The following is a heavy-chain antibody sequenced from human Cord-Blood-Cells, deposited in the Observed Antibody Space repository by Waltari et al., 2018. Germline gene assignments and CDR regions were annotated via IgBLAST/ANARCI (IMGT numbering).Heavy chain of an antibody. Sequence: QVQLSQSGAEVKTLGSPVRVACKASGSTFSRYARSWVQLSPGQGLEWMGGIIPIVGTANYAQKFQGRVTITADESTSTAYMELSSLRSEDTAVYYCARTYDYIWGSYQGAFDIWGQGTMVTVSS. CDR1: GSTFSRYA. CDR3: ARTYDYIWGSYQGAFDI. J-gene: IGHJ3*02. D-gene: IGHD3-16*02. CDR2: IIPIVGTA. V-gene: IGHV1-69*01.